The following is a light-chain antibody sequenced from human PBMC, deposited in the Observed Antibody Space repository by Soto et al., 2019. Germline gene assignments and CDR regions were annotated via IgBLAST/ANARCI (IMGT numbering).Light chain of an antibody. CDR2: EVD. CDR3: SSYVGSNVI. J-gene: IGLJ2*01. Sequence: QSALTQPPSASGSPGQSVTISCTGTSSDVGDYNYVSWYQQHPGKAPKLMIYEVDKRPSGVPDRFSGSKSGNTASLAVSGLQAEDEADYFCSSYVGSNVIFGGGTKVTVL. CDR1: SSDVGDYNY. V-gene: IGLV2-8*01.